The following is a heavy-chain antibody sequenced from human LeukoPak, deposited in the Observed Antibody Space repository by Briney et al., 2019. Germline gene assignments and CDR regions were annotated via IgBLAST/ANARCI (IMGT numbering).Heavy chain of an antibody. Sequence: GGSLRLSCAASGFTFSSYSMNWVRQAPGKGLEWVSSISSSSSYIYYADSVRGRFTISRDNAKNSLYLQMNSLRAEDTAVYYCARSGMATATACAFDIWGQGTMVTVSS. CDR1: GFTFSSYS. CDR2: ISSSSSYI. CDR3: ARSGMATATACAFDI. V-gene: IGHV3-21*01. J-gene: IGHJ3*02. D-gene: IGHD5-24*01.